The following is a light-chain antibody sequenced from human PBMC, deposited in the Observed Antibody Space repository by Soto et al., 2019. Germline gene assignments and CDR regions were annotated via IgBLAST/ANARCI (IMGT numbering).Light chain of an antibody. V-gene: IGKV3-20*01. J-gene: IGKJ1*01. Sequence: EVVLTQSPGTLSLSPGERATLSCRASQNIRGNELAWYQQKPGQAPRLLIYRGSSRATGIPDRFSGRGSGTDHTLSISTLEPEDFALYYCQDYSPSDPWTFGQGTKVEIK. CDR3: QDYSPSDPWT. CDR2: RGS. CDR1: QNIRGNE.